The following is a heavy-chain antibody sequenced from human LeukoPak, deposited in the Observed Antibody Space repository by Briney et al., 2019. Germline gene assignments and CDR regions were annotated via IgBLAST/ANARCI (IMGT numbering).Heavy chain of an antibody. CDR1: GFTFSDYY. J-gene: IGHJ4*02. V-gene: IGHV3-11*01. Sequence: GGSLRLSCAASGFTFSDYYMSWIRQAPGKGLEWVSYISSSGSTIYYADSVRGRFTISRDNAKNSLYLQMNSLRAEDTAVYYCARAPLKGDYEDYWGQGTLVTVSS. D-gene: IGHD4-17*01. CDR2: ISSSGSTI. CDR3: ARAPLKGDYEDY.